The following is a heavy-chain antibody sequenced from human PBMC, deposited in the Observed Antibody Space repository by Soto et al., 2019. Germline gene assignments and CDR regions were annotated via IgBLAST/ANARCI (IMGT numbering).Heavy chain of an antibody. Sequence: QVQLQESGPGLVKPSETLSLTCTVSGGSISSYYWSWIRQPPGKGLEWIGYIYYSGSTNYNPSLKSRVTISVDTSKNQFSLKLSSVTAADTAVYYCARATEEMATITFDYWGQGTLVTVSS. J-gene: IGHJ4*02. V-gene: IGHV4-59*01. CDR1: GGSISSYY. CDR3: ARATEEMATITFDY. D-gene: IGHD5-12*01. CDR2: IYYSGST.